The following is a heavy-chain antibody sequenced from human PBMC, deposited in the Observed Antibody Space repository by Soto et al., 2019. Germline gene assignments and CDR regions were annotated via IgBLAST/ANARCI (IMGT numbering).Heavy chain of an antibody. CDR2: ISGSGDSP. J-gene: IGHJ5*02. CDR3: AKGAAGGTLGAYDWFDP. CDR1: GFTFRSYA. D-gene: IGHD6-13*01. V-gene: IGHV3-23*01. Sequence: VQLLESGGNLIQPGGSLRLSCAASGFTFRSYAIYWVRQAPGKGLEWVSGISGSGDSPFYAESVKGRFTIFRDNSKNTLYLQMNNLRGDDTAVYYCAKGAAGGTLGAYDWFDPWGQGTLVTVSS.